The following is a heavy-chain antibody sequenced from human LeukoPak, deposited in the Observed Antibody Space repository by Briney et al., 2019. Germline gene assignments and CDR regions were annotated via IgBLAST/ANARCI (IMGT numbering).Heavy chain of an antibody. V-gene: IGHV4-59*08. D-gene: IGHD4-17*01. CDR3: ATQGTNYGDYGLDY. CDR1: GGSISSYY. J-gene: IGHJ4*02. CDR2: IYYSGST. Sequence: SETLSLTCTVSGGSISSYYWSWIRQPPGKGLEWIGYIYYSGSTNYNPSLKSRVTISVDTSKNQFSLKLSSVTAADTSVYYCATQGTNYGDYGLDYWGQGTLVTVSS.